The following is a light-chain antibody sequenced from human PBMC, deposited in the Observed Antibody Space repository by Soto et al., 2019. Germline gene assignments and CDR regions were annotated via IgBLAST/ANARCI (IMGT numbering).Light chain of an antibody. Sequence: QSALTQPPSASGSPGQSVTISCTGTKSDIGVYDFVSWYQHHPGKAPRLIIYEVAQRPSGVPDRFSGSKSGNTASLTVSGLQAADEADYYCSSYTSSSTLVFGGGTKVTVL. J-gene: IGLJ2*01. CDR1: KSDIGVYDF. CDR2: EVA. V-gene: IGLV2-8*01. CDR3: SSYTSSSTLV.